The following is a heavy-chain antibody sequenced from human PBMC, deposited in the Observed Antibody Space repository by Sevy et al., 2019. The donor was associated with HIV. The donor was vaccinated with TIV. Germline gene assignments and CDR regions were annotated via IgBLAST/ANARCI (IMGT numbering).Heavy chain of an antibody. CDR3: ARISGCSDGSCYHYGMDV. V-gene: IGHV3-21*01. Sequence: GGSLRLSCAASGFTFSSYSMNWVRQAPGKGLEWVSSISSSSSYIYYADSAKGRFTISRDNAKNSLYLQMNSLGAEDTGVYYCARISGCSDGSCYHYGMDVWGQGTTVTVSS. D-gene: IGHD2-15*01. CDR1: GFTFSSYS. CDR2: ISSSSSYI. J-gene: IGHJ6*02.